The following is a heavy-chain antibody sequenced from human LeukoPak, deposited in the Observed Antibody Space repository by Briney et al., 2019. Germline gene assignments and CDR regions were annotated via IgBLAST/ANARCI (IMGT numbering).Heavy chain of an antibody. CDR1: GGTFSSYA. CDR3: ARGGYYDSSGYYYRRSYYYYYMDV. D-gene: IGHD3-22*01. J-gene: IGHJ6*03. Sequence: ASVKVSFKASGGTFSSYAISWVRQAPGQGLEWMGGIIPIFGTANYAQKFQGRVTITTDESTSTAYMELSSLRSEDTAVYYCARGGYYDSSGYYYRRSYYYYYMDVWGKGTTVTVSS. CDR2: IIPIFGTA. V-gene: IGHV1-69*05.